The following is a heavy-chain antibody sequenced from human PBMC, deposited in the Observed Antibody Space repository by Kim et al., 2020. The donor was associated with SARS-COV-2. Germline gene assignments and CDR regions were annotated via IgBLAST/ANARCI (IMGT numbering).Heavy chain of an antibody. J-gene: IGHJ4*02. CDR3: ARGLWVVNESKLDY. CDR2: IWFDGSNK. D-gene: IGHD3-16*01. Sequence: GGSLRLSCATSGFTFSSYGMHWVRQAPGKGLEWVALIWFDGSNKYYADSVKGRFTLSRDNSKNIVYLQMNSLRAADTALYYCARGLWVVNESKLDYCGQG. CDR1: GFTFSSYG. V-gene: IGHV3-33*01.